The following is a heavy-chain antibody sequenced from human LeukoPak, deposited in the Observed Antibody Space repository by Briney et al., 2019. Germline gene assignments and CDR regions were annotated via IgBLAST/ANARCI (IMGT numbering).Heavy chain of an antibody. CDR2: INPNSGGT. CDR3: AALIDIVVVPAAMDAFDI. CDR1: GYTFTGYY. Sequence: GASVKVSCKASGYTFTGYYMHWVRQAPGQGREWMGWINPNSGGTNYAQKSQGRVNMTRDTTISTAYMELSRLRSDDTAVYYCAALIDIVVVPAAMDAFDIWGQGTMVTVSS. V-gene: IGHV1-2*02. J-gene: IGHJ3*02. D-gene: IGHD2-2*01.